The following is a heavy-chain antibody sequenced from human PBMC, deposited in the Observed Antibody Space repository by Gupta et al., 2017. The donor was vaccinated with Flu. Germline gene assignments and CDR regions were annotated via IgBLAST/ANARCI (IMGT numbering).Heavy chain of an antibody. D-gene: IGHD3-10*01. J-gene: IGHJ4*02. CDR1: GFTFDGYG. V-gene: IGHV3-9*01. Sequence: EVQLVESGGGLVQPGRSLRLSCAASGFTFDGYGLHWVRQAPGKGLEGVSGISWNSDNIGEADSVNGRFTISRDSAKNALDLQMNSLSAEETAFYYWVKSDDADSGTHFDYWGQGTLVTVSS. CDR3: VKSDDADSGTHFDY. CDR2: ISWNSDNI.